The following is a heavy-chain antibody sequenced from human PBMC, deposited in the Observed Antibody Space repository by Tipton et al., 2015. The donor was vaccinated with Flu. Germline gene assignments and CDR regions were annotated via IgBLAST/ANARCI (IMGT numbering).Heavy chain of an antibody. D-gene: IGHD2/OR15-2a*01. CDR3: ARAEIGDFDY. Sequence: TLSLTCTVSGGSISSYYWSWIRQPPGKGLEWIGYIYYSGSTNCNPSLKSRVTISVDTSKNQFSLKLSSVTAADTAVYYCARAEIGDFDYWGQGTLVTVSS. CDR2: IYYSGST. CDR1: GGSISSYY. J-gene: IGHJ4*02. V-gene: IGHV4-59*01.